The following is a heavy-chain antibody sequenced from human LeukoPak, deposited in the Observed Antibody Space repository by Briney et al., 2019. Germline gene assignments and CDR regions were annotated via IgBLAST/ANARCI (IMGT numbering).Heavy chain of an antibody. CDR1: GFTFSSYS. J-gene: IGHJ4*02. Sequence: GGSLRLSCAASGFTFSSYSMNWVRQAPGKGLEWVSYISSSSSTIYYADSVKGRFTISRVNAKNSLYLQMNSLRAEDTAVYYCARGSLKLFDYWGQGTLVTVSS. CDR3: ARGSLKLFDY. V-gene: IGHV3-48*04. D-gene: IGHD3-10*01. CDR2: ISSSSSTI.